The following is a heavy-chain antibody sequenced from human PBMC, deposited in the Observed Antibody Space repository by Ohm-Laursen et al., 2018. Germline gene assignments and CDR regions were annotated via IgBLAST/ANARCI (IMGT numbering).Heavy chain of an antibody. V-gene: IGHV3-66*01. CDR3: AWCEGYGDYYGMDV. CDR2: IYSGGST. CDR1: GFTFSSYS. Sequence: GSLRLSCSASGFTFSSYSMNWVRQAPGKGLEWVSVIYSGGSTYYADSVKGRFTISRDNSKNTLYLQMNSLRAEDTAVYYCAWCEGYGDYYGMDVWGQGTTVTVSS. D-gene: IGHD3-10*01. J-gene: IGHJ6*02.